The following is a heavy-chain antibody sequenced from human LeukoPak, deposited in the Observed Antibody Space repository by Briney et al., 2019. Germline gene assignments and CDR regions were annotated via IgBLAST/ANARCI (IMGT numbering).Heavy chain of an antibody. V-gene: IGHV3-30*18. CDR3: AKDRATYYDISYYFDY. Sequence: PGGSLRLSCAASGFTFNNYDMTWVRQAPGKGLEWVAVISYDGSNKYYADSVKGRFTISRDNSKNTLYLQMNSLGAEDTAVYYCAKDRATYYDISYYFDYWGQGTLVTVSS. CDR2: ISYDGSNK. CDR1: GFTFNNYD. J-gene: IGHJ4*02. D-gene: IGHD3-9*01.